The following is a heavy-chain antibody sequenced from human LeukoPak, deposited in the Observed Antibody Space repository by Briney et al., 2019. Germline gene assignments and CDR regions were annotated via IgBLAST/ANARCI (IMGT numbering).Heavy chain of an antibody. Sequence: GGSLRLSCAASGFTVSINYMICARQAPGKGLEWVSVIYSGGSTYYADSVKGRFTISRDNSKNTLYLQMNSLSAEDTAVYYCARAPLRHYYDSIGPTDDASDIWGQGTMVTVSS. J-gene: IGHJ3*02. CDR1: GFTVSINY. CDR2: IYSGGST. V-gene: IGHV3-66*01. D-gene: IGHD3-22*01. CDR3: ARAPLRHYYDSIGPTDDASDI.